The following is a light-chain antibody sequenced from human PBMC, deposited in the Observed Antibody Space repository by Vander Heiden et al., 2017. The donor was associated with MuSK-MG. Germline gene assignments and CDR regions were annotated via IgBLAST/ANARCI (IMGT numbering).Light chain of an antibody. V-gene: IGLV3-19*01. Sequence: SSELTQHPDVSVAVGQTVMLACRVVKLRSYYASWYQQKPGQAPVLVIYAKNTRPSGIPDRFSGSSSGNTASLTITGAQAEDEADYYCNSRDSIGHHYVFGTGTKVTVL. CDR1: KLRSYY. CDR3: NSRDSIGHHYV. J-gene: IGLJ1*01. CDR2: AKN.